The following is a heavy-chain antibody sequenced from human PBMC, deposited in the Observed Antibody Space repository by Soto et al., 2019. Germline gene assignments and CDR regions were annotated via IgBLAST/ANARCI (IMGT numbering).Heavy chain of an antibody. D-gene: IGHD3-3*01. CDR1: GGSISSDTYY. CDR2: IYYSGRT. Sequence: QVQLQESGPGLVKPSQTLSLTCTVSGGSISSDTYYWSWIRQHPGKGLEWIGHIYYSGRTHYNPSLNRRVTISVDTSKNQFSLKLSSVTAADTAVYYCARATISGVIVNFDYWGQGTLVTVSS. CDR3: ARATISGVIVNFDY. J-gene: IGHJ4*02. V-gene: IGHV4-31*03.